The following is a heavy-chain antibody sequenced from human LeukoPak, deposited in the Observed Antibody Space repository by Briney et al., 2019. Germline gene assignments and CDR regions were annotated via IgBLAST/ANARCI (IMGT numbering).Heavy chain of an antibody. CDR1: VYTLTELS. V-gene: IGHV1-24*01. J-gene: IGHJ4*02. CDR2: FDPEDGET. Sequence: ASVKVSCKVSVYTLTELSMHWVRQAPGKGLEWMGGFDPEDGETIYAQKFQGRVTMTEDTSTDTAYMELSSLRSEDTAVYYCATGLAAADLFDYWGQGTLVTVSS. D-gene: IGHD6-13*01. CDR3: ATGLAAADLFDY.